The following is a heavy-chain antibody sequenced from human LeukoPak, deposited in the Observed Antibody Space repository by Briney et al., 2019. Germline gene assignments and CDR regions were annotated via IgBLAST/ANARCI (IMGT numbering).Heavy chain of an antibody. V-gene: IGHV4-39*07. D-gene: IGHD2-2*01. J-gene: IGHJ4*02. CDR2: IYYSGST. CDR1: GGSISSSSYY. Sequence: SETLSLTCTVSGGSISSSSYYWGWIRQPPGKGLEWIGSIYYSGSTYYNPSLKSRVTISVDTSKNQFSLKLSSVTAADTAVYYCARVRGYCSSTSCYPTLDYWGQGTLVTVSS. CDR3: ARVRGYCSSTSCYPTLDY.